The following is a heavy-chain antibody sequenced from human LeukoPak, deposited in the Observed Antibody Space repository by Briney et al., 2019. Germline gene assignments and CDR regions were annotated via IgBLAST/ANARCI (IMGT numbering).Heavy chain of an antibody. CDR2: ISSTSIYT. V-gene: IGHV3-11*05. CDR1: GFTFSDYY. D-gene: IGHD6-13*01. Sequence: PGGSLRLSCAASGFTFSDYYMSWIRQAPGKGLEWVSDISSTSIYTNYADSVKGRFTISRDNAKNSLYLQMNSLRAEDTAVYHCAREDGYSSSWYSDYWGQGTLVTVSS. CDR3: AREDGYSSSWYSDY. J-gene: IGHJ4*02.